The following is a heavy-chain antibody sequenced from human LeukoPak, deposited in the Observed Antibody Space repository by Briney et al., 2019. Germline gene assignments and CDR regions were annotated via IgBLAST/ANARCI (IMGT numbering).Heavy chain of an antibody. D-gene: IGHD1-26*01. CDR3: ARAAYSGSYHSDY. J-gene: IGHJ4*02. CDR2: IYYSGST. Sequence: ETLSLTCTVSGGSVNSGSYYWNWIRQPPGTGLEWIGYIYYSGSTNYNPSLKSRVTISVDTSKNQFSLKLSSVTAADTAVYYCARAAYSGSYHSDYWGQGTLVTVSS. CDR1: GGSVNSGSYY. V-gene: IGHV4-61*01.